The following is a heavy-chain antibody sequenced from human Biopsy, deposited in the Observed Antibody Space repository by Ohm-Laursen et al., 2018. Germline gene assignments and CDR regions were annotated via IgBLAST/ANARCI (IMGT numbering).Heavy chain of an antibody. V-gene: IGHV4-59*01. J-gene: IGHJ4*02. Sequence: SETLFLTCTVSRDSIRNYYWPWIRQSPGKGLEWIGYIYYTGSTNYNPSVKSRVTISVDTSKNQFSLKLNSVTAADTAVYFCARDSRGGHLNTTLITGKNLDSWGQGILVTVSS. CDR3: ARDSRGGHLNTTLITGKNLDS. CDR2: IYYTGST. D-gene: IGHD3-16*01. CDR1: RDSIRNYY.